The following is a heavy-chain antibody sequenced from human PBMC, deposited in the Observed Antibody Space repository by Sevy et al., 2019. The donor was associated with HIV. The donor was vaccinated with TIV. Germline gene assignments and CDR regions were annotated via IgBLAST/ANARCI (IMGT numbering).Heavy chain of an antibody. CDR1: GFTFSKYS. V-gene: IGHV3-23*01. CDR3: AREGCTKPHDY. J-gene: IGHJ4*02. CDR2: LSFGCGEI. D-gene: IGHD2-8*01. Sequence: GGSLRLSCAASGFTFSKYSMSWVCQPPGKGLEWVSTLSFGCGEINYADSVKGRFTISRDNSKSSVYLQMNNLRPEDTAVYYCAREGCTKPHDYWGQGTQVTVSS.